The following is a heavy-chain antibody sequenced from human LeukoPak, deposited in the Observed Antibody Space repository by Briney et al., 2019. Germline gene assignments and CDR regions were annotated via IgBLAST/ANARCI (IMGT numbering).Heavy chain of an antibody. Sequence: GGSLRLSCAASGFTFSSYSMNWVRQAPGKGLEWVSSISRSSNYKYYADSVKGRFTISRDNAKNTLYLQMNSLRAEDTAVYYCAKGTYGSGSYYTFDYWGQGTLVTVSS. CDR2: ISRSSNYK. CDR1: GFTFSSYS. CDR3: AKGTYGSGSYYTFDY. D-gene: IGHD3-10*01. J-gene: IGHJ4*02. V-gene: IGHV3-21*04.